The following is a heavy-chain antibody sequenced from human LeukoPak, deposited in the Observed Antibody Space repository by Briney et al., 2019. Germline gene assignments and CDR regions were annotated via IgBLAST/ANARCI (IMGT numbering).Heavy chain of an antibody. J-gene: IGHJ6*04. CDR1: GFSFSTYN. CDR2: ITSDSRYR. V-gene: IGHV3-21*01. CDR3: AELGITMIGGV. Sequence: PGGSLSLSCEASGFSFSTYNMNWVRQAPGKGLEWISSITSDSRYRYYADSVKGRFTISRDNAKNSLYLQMNSLRAEDTAVYYCAELGITMIGGVWGKGTTVTISS. D-gene: IGHD3-10*02.